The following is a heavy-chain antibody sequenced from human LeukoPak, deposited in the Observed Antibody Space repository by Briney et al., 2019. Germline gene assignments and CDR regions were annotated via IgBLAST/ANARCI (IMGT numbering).Heavy chain of an antibody. V-gene: IGHV1-24*01. CDR2: FDPEDGET. Sequence: GASVKVSCKVSGYTLTELSMHWVRQAPGKGLEWMGGFDPEDGETIYAQKFQGRVTITRDMSTSTAYMELSSLRSEDTAVYYCAAAPDSLTADAFDIWGQGTMVTVSS. D-gene: IGHD2-15*01. CDR1: GYTLTELS. J-gene: IGHJ3*02. CDR3: AAAPDSLTADAFDI.